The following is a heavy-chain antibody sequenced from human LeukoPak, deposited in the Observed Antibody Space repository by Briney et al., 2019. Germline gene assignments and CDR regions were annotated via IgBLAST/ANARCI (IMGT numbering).Heavy chain of an antibody. Sequence: GRSLRLSCAASGFTFSSYGMHWVRQAPGKGLEGVAVIWYDGSNKYYADSVKGRFTISRDNSKNTLYLQMSSLRAEDTAVYYCARGSIAAAGYYFDYWGQGTTVTVSS. J-gene: IGHJ4*03. D-gene: IGHD6-13*01. CDR2: IWYDGSNK. CDR3: ARGSIAAAGYYFDY. V-gene: IGHV3-33*01. CDR1: GFTFSSYG.